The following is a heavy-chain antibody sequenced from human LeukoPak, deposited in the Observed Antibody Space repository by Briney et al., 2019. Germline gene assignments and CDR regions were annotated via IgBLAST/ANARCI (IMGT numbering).Heavy chain of an antibody. J-gene: IGHJ4*02. D-gene: IGHD3-22*01. V-gene: IGHV3-30*02. CDR1: GFTFSTYG. CDR2: IRYVGINK. CDR3: AKDGDYYDSSGPLPDSGCYFDY. Sequence: GGSLRLSCAASGFTFSTYGMHWVRQAPGKGLEWVSFIRYVGINKYYADSVKGRFTISRDNSKNTLYLQMNSLRAEDTAVYYCAKDGDYYDSSGPLPDSGCYFDYWGQGTLVTVSS.